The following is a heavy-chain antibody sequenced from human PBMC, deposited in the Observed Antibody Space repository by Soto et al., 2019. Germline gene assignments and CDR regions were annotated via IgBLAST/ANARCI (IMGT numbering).Heavy chain of an antibody. CDR2: IYWDDDK. J-gene: IGHJ4*02. CDR3: AHTRPRADGLGDY. Sequence: QITLKESGPTLVKPTQTLTLTCTLAGFSVSTDGLGVGWIRQPPGKALEWLGLIYWDDDKRYSPSLKSRVDITQDSSKNQVVLTMTNMDPVDTGTYDGAHTRPRADGLGDYWCQGSMVTVSS. V-gene: IGHV2-5*02. CDR1: GFSVSTDGLG.